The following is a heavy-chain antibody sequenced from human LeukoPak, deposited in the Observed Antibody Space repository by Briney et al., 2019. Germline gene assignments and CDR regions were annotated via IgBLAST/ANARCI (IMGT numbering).Heavy chain of an antibody. V-gene: IGHV1-18*01. CDR1: GYTFTSYG. D-gene: IGHD3-22*01. CDR2: ISAYNGNT. J-gene: IGHJ5*02. Sequence: ASVKVSCKASGYTFTSYGISWVRQAPGQGLEWMGWISAYNGNTNYAQKLQGRVTMTTDTSTSTAYMELRSLRSDDTAVYYCARDRYYDSSDSNWFDPWGQGILVTVSS. CDR3: ARDRYYDSSDSNWFDP.